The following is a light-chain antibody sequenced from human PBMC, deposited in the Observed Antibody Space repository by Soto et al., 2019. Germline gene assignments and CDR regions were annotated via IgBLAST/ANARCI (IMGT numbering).Light chain of an antibody. V-gene: IGKV1-12*02. CDR1: QDISSW. J-gene: IGKJ4*01. Sequence: TQMTQSASSLSASVGDRLTIPCRASQDISSWLAWYQQKPGKAPNLLIDDASTLHSGVPSRFSGGGSGTDFTLTISSLQPEDFATYYCQQVNVYPSTFGGGTKVDIK. CDR3: QQVNVYPST. CDR2: DAS.